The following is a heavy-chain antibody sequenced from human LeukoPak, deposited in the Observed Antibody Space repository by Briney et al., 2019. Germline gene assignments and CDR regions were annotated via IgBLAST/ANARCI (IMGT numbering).Heavy chain of an antibody. V-gene: IGHV1-8*03. CDR1: GYTFTSYD. J-gene: IGHJ4*02. Sequence: GASVKVSCKASGYTFTSYDINWVRQATGQGLEWMGWMNPNSGNTGYAQKFQGRVTITRNTSISTAYMELRSLRSDDTAVYYCARNIWFRGGSSLEYYFDYWGQGTLVTVSS. CDR2: MNPNSGNT. CDR3: ARNIWFRGGSSLEYYFDY. D-gene: IGHD2-15*01.